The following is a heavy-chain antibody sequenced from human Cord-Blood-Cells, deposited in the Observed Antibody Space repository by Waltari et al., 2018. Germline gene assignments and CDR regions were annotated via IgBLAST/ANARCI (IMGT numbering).Heavy chain of an antibody. J-gene: IGHJ3*02. D-gene: IGHD3-16*01. Sequence: QVQLVQSGAEVKKPGASVKVSCKASGYTFTSYGISWVRQAPGQGVEGMGRDSAYKGKPNYAQKLQGRVTMTPDTSTSTAYMELRRLRSDDTAVYYCARERLGGAFDIWGQGTMVTVSS. CDR1: GYTFTSYG. V-gene: IGHV1-18*01. CDR2: DSAYKGKP. CDR3: ARERLGGAFDI.